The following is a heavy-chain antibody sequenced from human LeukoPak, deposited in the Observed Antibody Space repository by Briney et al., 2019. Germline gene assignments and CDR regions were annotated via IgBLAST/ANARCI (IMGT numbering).Heavy chain of an antibody. CDR2: IYSDNT. Sequence: GGSLRLSCTVSGFTVSTNSMSWVRQAPGKGLEWVSFIYSDNTHYSDSVKGRFTISRDNSKNTLYLQMNSLRAEDTAVYYCARRASAYSHPYDYWGQGTLVTVSS. J-gene: IGHJ4*02. D-gene: IGHD4/OR15-4a*01. CDR1: GFTVSTNS. V-gene: IGHV3-53*01. CDR3: ARRASAYSHPYDY.